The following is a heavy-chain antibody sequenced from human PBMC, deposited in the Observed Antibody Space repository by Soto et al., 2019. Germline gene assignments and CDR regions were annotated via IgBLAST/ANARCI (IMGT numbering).Heavy chain of an antibody. D-gene: IGHD4-17*01. CDR2: IYYSGST. Sequence: QLQLQESGPGLVKPSETLSLTCTVSGGSISSSGYYWGWIRQPPGKGLEWIGTIYYSGSTYYNPSIKSRAPVSVDTAKNQFSLKLSSVTAADTAVYYCARQFSLYGDYGRYFDFWGQGTLVTVSS. V-gene: IGHV4-39*01. CDR3: ARQFSLYGDYGRYFDF. CDR1: GGSISSSGYY. J-gene: IGHJ4*02.